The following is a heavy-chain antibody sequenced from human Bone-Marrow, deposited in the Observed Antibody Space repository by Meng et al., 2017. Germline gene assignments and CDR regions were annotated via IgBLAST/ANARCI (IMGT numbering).Heavy chain of an antibody. J-gene: IGHJ4*02. D-gene: IGHD6-13*01. CDR1: GFTFSPSW. CDR2: INQGGSEK. V-gene: IGHV3-7*01. Sequence: GESLKISCVVSGFTFSPSWMSWVRQAPGKGLEWVANINQGGSEKYYLDSVKGRFTISRDNAKSSVFLKMNSLTAEDTDVYYCATSSAAAGNDWGRGTLVTVSS. CDR3: ATSSAAAGND.